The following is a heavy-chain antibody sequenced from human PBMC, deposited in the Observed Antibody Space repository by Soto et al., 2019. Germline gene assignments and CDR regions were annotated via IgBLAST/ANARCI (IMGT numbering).Heavy chain of an antibody. CDR1: GYTFTSYG. CDR2: ISAYNGNT. V-gene: IGHV1-18*01. D-gene: IGHD2-2*01. Sequence: ASVKVSCKASGYTFTSYGISWVRQAPGQGLEWMGWISAYNGNTNYAQKLQGRVTMTTDTSTSTAYMELRSLRSDDTAVYYCARDLGYVVPAALDYWGQGTLVTVSS. J-gene: IGHJ4*02. CDR3: ARDLGYVVPAALDY.